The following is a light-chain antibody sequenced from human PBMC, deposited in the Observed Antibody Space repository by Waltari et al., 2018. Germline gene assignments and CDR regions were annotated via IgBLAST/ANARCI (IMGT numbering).Light chain of an antibody. CDR3: QQSYDYPFT. CDR1: QNITRY. J-gene: IGKJ3*01. Sequence: DIQMTQSPSSLSASVGDRVTIGCRATQNITRYLNWYQQKPGKAPNLLIHTVSKLHSGVPSRFSGSGSGTDFTLAISSLQPEYFASYYCQQSYDYPFTFGPGTTVDLK. CDR2: TVS. V-gene: IGKV1-39*01.